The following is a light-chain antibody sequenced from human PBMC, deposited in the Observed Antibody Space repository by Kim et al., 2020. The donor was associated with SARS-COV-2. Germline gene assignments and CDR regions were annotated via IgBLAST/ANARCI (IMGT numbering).Light chain of an antibody. CDR2: RSD. J-gene: IGLJ3*02. V-gene: IGLV1-47*01. Sequence: GQTVTISCSGSSSNIGTNNVYGYQQLPQTAPKLLIDRSDQRPAGVPDRFSGSKSGTSASLTISGLRSEDEADYYCAARDDSLSGRVFGGGTQLTVL. CDR3: AARDDSLSGRV. CDR1: SSNIGTNN.